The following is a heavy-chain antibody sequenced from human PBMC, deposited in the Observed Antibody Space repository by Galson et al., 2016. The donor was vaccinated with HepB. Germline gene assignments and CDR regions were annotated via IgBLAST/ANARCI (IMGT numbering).Heavy chain of an antibody. CDR1: GFTFIHYG. CDR3: GRVANRAGVAGIIDW. CDR2: IWYDGSNE. Sequence: SLRLSCAVSGFTFIHYGMHWVRQSPDKGLEWVAVIWYDGSNEYYADSVKGRFTISRDNSKNTLYLQMNSLRAEDTAVYYCGRVANRAGVAGIIDWWGQGTLVTVSS. V-gene: IGHV3-33*01. J-gene: IGHJ4*02. D-gene: IGHD6-19*01.